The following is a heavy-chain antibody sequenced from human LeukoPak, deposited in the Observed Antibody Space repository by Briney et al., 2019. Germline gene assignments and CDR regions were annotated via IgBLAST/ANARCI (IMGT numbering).Heavy chain of an antibody. CDR2: INPNSGGT. V-gene: IGHV1-2*02. D-gene: IGHD3-22*01. Sequence: ASVKVSCKASGYTFTGYYMHWVRQAPGQGLEWMGWINPNSGGTNYAQKLQGRVTMTRDTSISTAYMELSRLRSDDTAVYYCARWLGDSSGYTVFDYWGQGTLVTVSS. CDR1: GYTFTGYY. J-gene: IGHJ4*02. CDR3: ARWLGDSSGYTVFDY.